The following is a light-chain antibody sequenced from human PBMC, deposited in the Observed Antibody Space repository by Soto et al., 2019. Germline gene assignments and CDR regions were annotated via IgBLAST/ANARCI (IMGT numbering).Light chain of an antibody. Sequence: QSALTQPASVSGSPGQSITISCTGTSSDVGAYNYVSWFQQHPGKAPKLMIYEVSNQPSGISSRFSGSKSGNTASLTISGLQAEDDADYYCSSYTSTSTLVFGGGTKVTVL. CDR2: EVS. CDR1: SSDVGAYNY. CDR3: SSYTSTSTLV. J-gene: IGLJ2*01. V-gene: IGLV2-14*01.